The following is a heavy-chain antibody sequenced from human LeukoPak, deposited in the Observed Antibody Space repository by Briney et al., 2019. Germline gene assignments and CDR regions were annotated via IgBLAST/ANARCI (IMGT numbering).Heavy chain of an antibody. V-gene: IGHV3-30-3*01. J-gene: IGHJ4*02. CDR3: VRDFSGKWSLEY. CDR1: GFTSSNYV. CDR2: ISSDESDK. Sequence: GGSLRLSCAASGFTSSNYVMHWVRQAPGKGLEWVAFISSDESDKYYADSVKGRFIISRDNSKNTVFLQMNSLRGEDTAVYYCVRDFSGKWSLEYWGQGTLVTVSS. D-gene: IGHD6-25*01.